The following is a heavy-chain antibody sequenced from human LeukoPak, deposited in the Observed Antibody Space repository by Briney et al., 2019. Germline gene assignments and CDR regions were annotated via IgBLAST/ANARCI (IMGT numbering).Heavy chain of an antibody. CDR1: GGSFSGYY. Sequence: SETLSLTCAVYGGSFSGYYWSWIRQPPGKGLEWIGEINHSGSTNYNPSLKSRVTISVGTSKNQFSLKLSSVTAADTAVYYCARGRLGLWDFWSGYYTDRPIDYWGQGTLVTVSS. CDR2: INHSGST. D-gene: IGHD3-3*01. CDR3: ARGRLGLWDFWSGYYTDRPIDY. J-gene: IGHJ4*02. V-gene: IGHV4-34*01.